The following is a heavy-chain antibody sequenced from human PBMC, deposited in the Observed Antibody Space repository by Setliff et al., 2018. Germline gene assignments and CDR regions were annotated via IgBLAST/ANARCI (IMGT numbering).Heavy chain of an antibody. D-gene: IGHD1-26*01. CDR1: GGSISSGLYY. V-gene: IGHV4-61*02. Sequence: SETLSLTCAVSGGSISSGLYYWTWIRQPAGRGLEWIGSLYTSGITNYNPSLKSRFTISKDTSNNQFSLSLSAVTAADTAAYYCARGAKDGLMDVWGQGTTVTVSS. CDR2: LYTSGIT. CDR3: ARGAKDGLMDV. J-gene: IGHJ6*02.